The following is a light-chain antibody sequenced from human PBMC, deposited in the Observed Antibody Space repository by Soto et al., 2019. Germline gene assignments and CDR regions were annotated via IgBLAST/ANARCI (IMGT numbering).Light chain of an antibody. CDR2: DVT. CDR1: TSDIGGYNY. Sequence: QSALTQPASVSGSPGQSITISCTGTTSDIGGYNYVSWYQHHPGKAPKLIIYDVTRRPSGVSPRFSGSKSGNTASLTISGLEAEDEADYYCSSFTVSSPLFGTGTKVTVL. CDR3: SSFTVSSPL. J-gene: IGLJ1*01. V-gene: IGLV2-14*01.